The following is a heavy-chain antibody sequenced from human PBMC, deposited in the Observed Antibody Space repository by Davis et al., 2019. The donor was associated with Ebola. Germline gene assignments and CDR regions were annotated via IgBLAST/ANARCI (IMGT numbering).Heavy chain of an antibody. CDR3: TTEGAGSSSWYRRRPFDY. Sequence: GESLKISCAASGFTFSNAWMSWVRQAPGKGLEWVGRIKSKTDGGTTDYAAPVKGRFTISRDDSKNTLYLQMNSLKTEDTAGYYCTTEGAGSSSWYRRRPFDYWGQGTLVTVSS. CDR1: GFTFSNAW. D-gene: IGHD6-13*01. CDR2: IKSKTDGGTT. V-gene: IGHV3-15*01. J-gene: IGHJ4*02.